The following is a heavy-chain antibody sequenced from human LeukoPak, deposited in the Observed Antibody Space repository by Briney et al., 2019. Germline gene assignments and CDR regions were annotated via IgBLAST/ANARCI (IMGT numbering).Heavy chain of an antibody. D-gene: IGHD3-10*01. V-gene: IGHV6-1*01. J-gene: IGHJ4*02. CDR1: GDSVSSNSAA. CDR3: ARDRSLRFGTTYCDY. Sequence: SPTLLCRSAISGDSVSSNSAAWNWSRQSPSRGLEWLGRTYYRSKWYNDYAVSVKGRITINPETSKNQFSLQLNSVTPEDTAVYYCARDRSLRFGTTYCDYWGPGNLVTVSS. CDR2: TYYRSKWYN.